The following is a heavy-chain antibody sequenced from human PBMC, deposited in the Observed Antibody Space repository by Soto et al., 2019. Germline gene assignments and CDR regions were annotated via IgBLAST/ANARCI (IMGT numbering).Heavy chain of an antibody. CDR1: GYTFTSYG. J-gene: IGHJ4*02. CDR3: ARDAEYSYGFDY. D-gene: IGHD5-18*01. CDR2: INPNSGGT. Sequence: GASVKVSCKASGYTFTSYGISWVRQAPGQGLEWMGWINPNSGGTNYAQKFQGWVTMTRDTSISTAYMELSRLRSDDTAVYYCARDAEYSYGFDYWGQGTLVTVSS. V-gene: IGHV1-2*04.